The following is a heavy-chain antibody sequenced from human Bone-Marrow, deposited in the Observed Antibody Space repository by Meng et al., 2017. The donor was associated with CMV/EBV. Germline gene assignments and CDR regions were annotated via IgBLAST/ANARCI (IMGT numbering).Heavy chain of an antibody. V-gene: IGHV3-7*01. CDR1: GFTFSDYY. CDR3: ARDAEIN. D-gene: IGHD5-24*01. CDR2: IKQDGSEK. J-gene: IGHJ4*02. Sequence: GESLKISCAAPGFTFSDYYMSWVRQAPGKGLEWVANIKQDGSEKYYVDSVKGRFTISRDNAKNSLYLQMNSLRAEDTAVYYCARDAEINWGQGTLVTVSS.